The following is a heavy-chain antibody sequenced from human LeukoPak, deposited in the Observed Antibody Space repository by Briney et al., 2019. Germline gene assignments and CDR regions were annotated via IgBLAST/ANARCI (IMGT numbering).Heavy chain of an antibody. CDR1: GFTFSSYA. CDR2: ISGSGGST. D-gene: IGHD3-10*01. J-gene: IGHJ4*02. V-gene: IGHV3-23*01. CDR3: AKGRYYGSGKWGYFEY. Sequence: GGSLRLSCAASGFTFSSYAMSWVRQAPGKGLEWVSGISGSGGSTYYADSVKGRLTISRDDSKNTLYLQMNSLRAEDTAVYYCAKGRYYGSGKWGYFEYWGQGTLVTVSS.